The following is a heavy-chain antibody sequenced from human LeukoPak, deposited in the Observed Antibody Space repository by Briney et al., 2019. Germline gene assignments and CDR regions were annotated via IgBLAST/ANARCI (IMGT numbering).Heavy chain of an antibody. CDR2: LYSGGST. D-gene: IGHD2-15*01. V-gene: IGHV3-66*01. CDR3: ARAPPGYCSGGSCSRPLDL. Sequence: GGSLRLSCAASGFTVSSDYMSWVRQAPGKGLEWVSVLYSGGSTYYADSVKGRFTISRDNSRNTLYLQMSSLRAEDTAVYYCARAPPGYCSGGSCSRPLDLWGQGTLVTVSS. J-gene: IGHJ5*02. CDR1: GFTVSSDY.